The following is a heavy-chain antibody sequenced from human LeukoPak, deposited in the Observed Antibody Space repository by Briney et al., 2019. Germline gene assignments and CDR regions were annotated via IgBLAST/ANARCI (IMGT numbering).Heavy chain of an antibody. CDR1: GFTFSSYE. CDR3: ARAGEYWYFDL. J-gene: IGHJ2*01. Sequence: GGSLRLSCAASGFTFSSYEMNWVRQAPGKGLEWVSYISSSGSTIYYADSVKGRFTISRDNAKNSLYLQMNSLRAEDTAVYYCARAGEYWYFDLWGQGTLVTVSS. CDR2: ISSSGSTI. V-gene: IGHV3-48*03.